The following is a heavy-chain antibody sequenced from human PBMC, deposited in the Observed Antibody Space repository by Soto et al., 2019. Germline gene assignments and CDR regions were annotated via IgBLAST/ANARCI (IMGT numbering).Heavy chain of an antibody. CDR1: GYTFSVYH. V-gene: IGHV1-2*02. CDR3: AKELLRGRDF. Sequence: SVKVSCKASGYTFSVYHMHWVRQAPGQGLEWMGWVHPNSGGTNYAQSFEGRVTMTRDTSINTAYMELSRLTSDDTAVYYCAKELLRGRDFWVQGTTLTVPS. J-gene: IGHJ6*02. D-gene: IGHD1-26*01. CDR2: VHPNSGGT.